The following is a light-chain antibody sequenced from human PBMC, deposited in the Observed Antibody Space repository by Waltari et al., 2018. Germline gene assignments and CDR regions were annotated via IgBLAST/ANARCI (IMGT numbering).Light chain of an antibody. Sequence: QSALTQPASVSGSPGQSITISCTGTSSDIGGYNYVSWYQQHPGKAPKLIIYDVSNRPSGVSNRLSGSKSGNTASLTISGLPAGDEADYYCSSYTSYSVVFGGGTKLTVL. CDR3: SSYTSYSVV. CDR2: DVS. J-gene: IGLJ2*01. V-gene: IGLV2-14*01. CDR1: SSDIGGYNY.